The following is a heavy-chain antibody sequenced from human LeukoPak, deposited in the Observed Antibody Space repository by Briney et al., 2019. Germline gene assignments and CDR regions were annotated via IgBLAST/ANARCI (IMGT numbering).Heavy chain of an antibody. CDR3: AKGISNYYDSSPWAY. Sequence: GGSLRLSCAASGFTFSSYAMSWVRQAPGKGLEWVSAISGSGGSTYYAESVKGRFTISRDNSKNTLYLQMNSLRAEDTAVYYCAKGISNYYDSSPWAYWGQGTLVTVSS. J-gene: IGHJ4*02. V-gene: IGHV3-23*01. CDR2: ISGSGGST. CDR1: GFTFSSYA. D-gene: IGHD3-22*01.